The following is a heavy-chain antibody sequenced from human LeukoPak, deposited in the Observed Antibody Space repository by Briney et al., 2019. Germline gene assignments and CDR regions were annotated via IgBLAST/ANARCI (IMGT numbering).Heavy chain of an antibody. CDR1: GLSISSSNW. CDR3: ARRGFVARFDS. CDR2: IYHSGNT. D-gene: IGHD2-15*01. J-gene: IGHJ4*02. V-gene: IGHV4-4*02. Sequence: SETLSLTCAVSGLSISSSNWWSWVRQSPGKGLERIGEIYHSGNTNYNPSLKSRVTISVDKSKNQFSLKLSSVAAADTAVYYCARRGFVARFDSWGQGTLVTVSS.